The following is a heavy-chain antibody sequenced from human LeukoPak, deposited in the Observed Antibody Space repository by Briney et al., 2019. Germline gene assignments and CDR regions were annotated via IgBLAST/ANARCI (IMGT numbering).Heavy chain of an antibody. D-gene: IGHD3-3*01. V-gene: IGHV3-11*04. CDR3: AREVTIFGVVMFDY. J-gene: IGHJ4*02. Sequence: PGGSLRLSCAASGFTFSDYYMSWIRQAPGKGLECVSYISSSGNTIYYADSVKGRFTISRDNAKNSLYLQMNSLRAEDTAVYYCAREVTIFGVVMFDYWGQGTLVTVSS. CDR1: GFTFSDYY. CDR2: ISSSGNTI.